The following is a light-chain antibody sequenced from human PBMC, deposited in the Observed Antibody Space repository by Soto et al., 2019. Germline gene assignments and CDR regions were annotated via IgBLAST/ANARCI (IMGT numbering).Light chain of an antibody. Sequence: IVMPHSRDVLAVSLGERAPINGKSIQSVVYSLNNKNYVACYQQKPGKTPQLLXDWXSTPDSGGPDRLSGSGSATEFTLTSSSLRPDYFANYYFQHYSGDRVTLGQGTKVDIK. V-gene: IGKV4-1*01. CDR2: WXS. J-gene: IGKJ1*01. CDR3: QHYSGDRVT. CDR1: QSVVYSLNNKNY.